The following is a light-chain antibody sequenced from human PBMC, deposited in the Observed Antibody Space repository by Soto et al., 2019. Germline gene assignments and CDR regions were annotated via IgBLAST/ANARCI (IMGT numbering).Light chain of an antibody. CDR3: SSYTGRSTYVV. CDR1: SSDVGGYNY. CDR2: DVS. V-gene: IGLV2-14*01. Sequence: QSALTQPASVSGSPGQSVTISCTGTSSDVGGYNYVSWYQQHPGKAPKLMIYDVSNRPPGVSNRFSGSKPANTASLTISGLHAEDEADYYCSSYTGRSTYVVFGGGTKLTVL. J-gene: IGLJ2*01.